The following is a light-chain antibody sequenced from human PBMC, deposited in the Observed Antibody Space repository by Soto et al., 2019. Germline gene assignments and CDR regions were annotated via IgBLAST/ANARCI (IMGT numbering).Light chain of an antibody. CDR3: SSYVSSNTQV. Sequence: QSVLTQPASVSGSPGQSITVSCFGTSSDVGGYNYVSWYQQHPGKAPKLIIHDVSTRPSGVSNRFSGSKSGNTASLTISGLQAEDEAYYYCSSYVSSNTQVFGGGTKLTVL. J-gene: IGLJ2*01. CDR1: SSDVGGYNY. CDR2: DVS. V-gene: IGLV2-14*03.